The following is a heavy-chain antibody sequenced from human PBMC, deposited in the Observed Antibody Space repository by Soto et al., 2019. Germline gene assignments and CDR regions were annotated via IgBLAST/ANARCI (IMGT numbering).Heavy chain of an antibody. J-gene: IGHJ4*02. Sequence: PSETLSLTCPVAGGSISRYCSSWIRQPPGKGLEWIGYIYYSGSTNYNPSLKSRVTISVDTSKNQFSLKLNSMTAADTAVYYCARHNYGSGSTYFDYWGQGTLVTVSS. CDR2: IYYSGST. V-gene: IGHV4-59*08. CDR1: GGSISRYC. CDR3: ARHNYGSGSTYFDY. D-gene: IGHD3-10*01.